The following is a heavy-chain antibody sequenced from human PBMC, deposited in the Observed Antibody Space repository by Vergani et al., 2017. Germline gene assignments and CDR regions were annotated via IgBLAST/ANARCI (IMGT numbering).Heavy chain of an antibody. CDR2: ISAYNGTT. D-gene: IGHD3-9*01. Sequence: QVQLVQSGAEVKKPGASVKVSCKASGYTFTSYGISWVRQAPGQGLEWMGWISAYNGTTNYARKLQGRVTMTRDTSTSTAYMELRSLRSDDTAVYYCAREAXGLRYFDWLDYYYYGMDVWGQGTTVTVSS. J-gene: IGHJ6*02. CDR3: AREAXGLRYFDWLDYYYYGMDV. CDR1: GYTFTSYG. V-gene: IGHV1-18*04.